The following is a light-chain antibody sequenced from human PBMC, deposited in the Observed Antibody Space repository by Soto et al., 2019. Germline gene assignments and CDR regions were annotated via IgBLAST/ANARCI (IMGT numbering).Light chain of an antibody. J-gene: IGKJ3*01. V-gene: IGKV3-20*01. Sequence: EIVLTQSPGTLSLSPGERATLSCRASQTINYSYLAWYQQKPGQAPRLLIYGASSRATGIPDRFSGRGSRTDFTLTISRLEPEDFAVYYCQQYGASPFPFGPGTKVDIK. CDR1: QTINYSY. CDR3: QQYGASPFP. CDR2: GAS.